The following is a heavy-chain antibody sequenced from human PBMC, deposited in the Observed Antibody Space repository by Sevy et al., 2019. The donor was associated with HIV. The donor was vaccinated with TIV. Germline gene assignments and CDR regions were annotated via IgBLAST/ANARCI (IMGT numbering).Heavy chain of an antibody. CDR1: GFTFTNTW. V-gene: IGHV3-15*01. D-gene: IGHD5-18*01. CDR3: TTGDPYNRYGYMRPYFFDY. Sequence: GGSLRLSCAASGFTFTNTWMSWVRQAPGKGLEWVGRIKSKTDGGTGDYAAPVKGRFSISRDDSKNTLYLQMNSLKTGDTAVYYGTTGDPYNRYGYMRPYFFDYWGQGTLVTVSS. J-gene: IGHJ4*02. CDR2: IKSKTDGGTG.